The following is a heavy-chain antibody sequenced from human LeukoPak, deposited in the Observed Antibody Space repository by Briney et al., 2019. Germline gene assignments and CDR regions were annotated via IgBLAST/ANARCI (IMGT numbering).Heavy chain of an antibody. D-gene: IGHD2-2*01. J-gene: IGHJ6*02. Sequence: QPGGSLRLSCAASGFTVSSNYMSWVRQAPGKGLEWVSVIYSGGSTYYADSVKGRFTISRDNSKNTLYLQMNSLRAEDTAVYYCASTLIVVVPAAMAPYYWYGMDVWGQGTTVTVSS. V-gene: IGHV3-53*01. CDR1: GFTVSSNY. CDR2: IYSGGST. CDR3: ASTLIVVVPAAMAPYYWYGMDV.